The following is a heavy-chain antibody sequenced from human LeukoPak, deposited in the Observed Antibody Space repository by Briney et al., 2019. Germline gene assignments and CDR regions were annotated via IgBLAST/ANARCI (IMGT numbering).Heavy chain of an antibody. CDR3: ARANFLYCSSSTCLFDY. CDR2: INPNDGDT. D-gene: IGHD2-2*01. Sequence: ASVKVSCKASGYTFTDYYMHWVRQAPGQGFEWMGWINPNDGDTNYAQKFQGRVTMTRDTFISTAHVEVSRLRSDDTAVYYCARANFLYCSSSTCLFDYWGQGTLVTVSS. CDR1: GYTFTDYY. J-gene: IGHJ4*02. V-gene: IGHV1-2*02.